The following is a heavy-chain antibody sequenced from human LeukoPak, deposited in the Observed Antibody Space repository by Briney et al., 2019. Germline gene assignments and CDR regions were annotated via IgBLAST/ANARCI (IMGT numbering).Heavy chain of an antibody. D-gene: IGHD6-19*01. CDR2: INHSGST. Sequence: PSETLSLTCAVYGGSFSGYYWSWIRQPPGKGLEWIGEINHSGSTNYNPSLKSRVTISVDTSKNQFSLKLSSVTAADTAVYYCARGAVAGTRTRFYYYYYGMDVWGQGTTVTVSS. V-gene: IGHV4-34*01. CDR1: GGSFSGYY. J-gene: IGHJ6*02. CDR3: ARGAVAGTRTRFYYYYYGMDV.